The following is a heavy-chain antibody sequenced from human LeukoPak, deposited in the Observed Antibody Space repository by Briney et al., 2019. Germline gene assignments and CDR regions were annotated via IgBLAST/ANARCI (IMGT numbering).Heavy chain of an antibody. CDR1: GYSISSGYY. Sequence: SETLSLTCTVSGYSISSGYYWGWIRQPPGKGLEWIGSIYHSGSTYYNPSLKSRVTISVDTSKNQFSLKLSSVTAADTAVYYCARMGGDYVLDYWGQGTLVTVSS. CDR3: ARMGGDYVLDY. D-gene: IGHD2-21*02. V-gene: IGHV4-38-2*02. J-gene: IGHJ4*02. CDR2: IYHSGST.